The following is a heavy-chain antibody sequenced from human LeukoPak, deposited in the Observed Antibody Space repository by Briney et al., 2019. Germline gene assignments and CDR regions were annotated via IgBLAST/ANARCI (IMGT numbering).Heavy chain of an antibody. Sequence: KPSETLSLTCTVSGGSISIGGDSYYWGWIRQPPGKGLEWIGNIHYSGSTYYNPSLKNRVTISVDTPKNQFSLKLSSVTAADTAVYYCARVVEMATIWEFYFDYWGRGTLVTVSS. J-gene: IGHJ4*02. CDR3: ARVVEMATIWEFYFDY. CDR2: IHYSGST. D-gene: IGHD5-24*01. V-gene: IGHV4-39*01. CDR1: GGSISIGGDSYY.